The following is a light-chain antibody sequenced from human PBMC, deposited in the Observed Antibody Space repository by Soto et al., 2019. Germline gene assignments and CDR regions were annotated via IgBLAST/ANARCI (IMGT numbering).Light chain of an antibody. CDR1: SSDVGSYNL. CDR3: CSYAGSSTFYV. V-gene: IGLV2-23*01. J-gene: IGLJ1*01. CDR2: EAT. Sequence: QSVLTQPASVSGSPGQSITISCTGTSSDVGSYNLVSWYQQHPGKAPKLMIYEATKRPSGVSGRFSGSKSGNTASLTSSGLEAEDEADYYCCSYAGSSTFYVFGTGTKVTVL.